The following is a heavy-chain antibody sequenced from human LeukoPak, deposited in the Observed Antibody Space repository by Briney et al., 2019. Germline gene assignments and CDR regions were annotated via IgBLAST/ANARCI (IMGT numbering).Heavy chain of an antibody. CDR3: ARIRHKYYFYYMDV. CDR2: ISGYSGST. CDR1: AYSFTNCG. Sequence: AAVNVTRDSAAYSFTNCGICWMRQRPGQGIELMGWISGYSGSTDYAQNLQGRVTMTRDTSTSTAYMELRSLRSDDTAVYYCARIRHKYYFYYMDVWGKGTTVTVSS. V-gene: IGHV1-18*01. J-gene: IGHJ6*03.